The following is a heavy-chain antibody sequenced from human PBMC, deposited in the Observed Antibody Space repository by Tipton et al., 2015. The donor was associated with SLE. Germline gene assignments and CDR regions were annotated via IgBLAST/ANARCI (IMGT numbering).Heavy chain of an antibody. J-gene: IGHJ6*02. CDR2: ISWNGRST. Sequence: RSLRLSCVASGFTFDDYAVHWVRQAPGKGLEWVSGISWNGRSTVYADSVKGRFTISRDNAKNTLYLQMNSLRAEDTAVYYCASLLWFRVYYYGMDVWGQGTTVTVSS. CDR3: ASLLWFRVYYYGMDV. D-gene: IGHD3-10*01. V-gene: IGHV3-9*01. CDR1: GFTFDDYA.